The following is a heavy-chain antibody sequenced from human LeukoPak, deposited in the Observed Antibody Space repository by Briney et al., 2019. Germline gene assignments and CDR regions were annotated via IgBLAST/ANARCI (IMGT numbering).Heavy chain of an antibody. CDR3: ARSGSYYVWYFDL. Sequence: GESLKISCAASGFTFSSYWMHWVRQAPGKGLVWVSRINSDGSSTSYADSVKGRFTISRDNAKNTLYLQMNSLRAEDTAVYYCARSGSYYVWYFDLWGRGTLVTVSS. D-gene: IGHD1-26*01. CDR1: GFTFSSYW. CDR2: INSDGSST. V-gene: IGHV3-74*01. J-gene: IGHJ2*01.